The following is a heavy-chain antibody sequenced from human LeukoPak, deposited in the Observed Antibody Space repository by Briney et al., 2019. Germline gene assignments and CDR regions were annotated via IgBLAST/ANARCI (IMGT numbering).Heavy chain of an antibody. CDR3: ARSEMATILGFDY. D-gene: IGHD5-24*01. Sequence: GGSLRLSCAASGFTFSSYWMSWVRQAPGKGLEWVANIKQDGSEKYYVDSVKGRFTISRDNSKNTLYLQMNSLRAEDTAVYYCARSEMATILGFDYWGQGTLVTVSS. CDR2: IKQDGSEK. J-gene: IGHJ4*02. V-gene: IGHV3-7*03. CDR1: GFTFSSYW.